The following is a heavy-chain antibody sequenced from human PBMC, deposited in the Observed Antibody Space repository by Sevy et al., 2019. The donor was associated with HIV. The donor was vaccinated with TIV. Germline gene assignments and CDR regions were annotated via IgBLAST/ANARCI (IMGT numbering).Heavy chain of an antibody. CDR2: ISDDGSNK. D-gene: IGHD3-22*01. CDR3: ARDYYDSSGYFSY. J-gene: IGHJ4*02. Sequence: GGSLRLSCAASGFTFSSYATHWVRQAPGKGLEWVAVISDDGSNKYYADSVKGRFTVSRDNSKDTLYLQMNSPRAEATAVYYCARDYYDSSGYFSYWGQGTLVTVSS. V-gene: IGHV3-30-3*01. CDR1: GFTFSSYA.